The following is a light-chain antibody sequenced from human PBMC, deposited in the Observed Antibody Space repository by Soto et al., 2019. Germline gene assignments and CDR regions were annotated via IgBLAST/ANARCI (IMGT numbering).Light chain of an antibody. J-gene: IGLJ1*01. Sequence: QSVLAQPASVSGSPGQSITISCTGASGYVGTYSLVSWYQQHPGKAPKVVIYEGHKRPSGVPDRFSGSTSVNTASLTISGLQTDDEAHYYCCLYAGATTYVFGTGTKVTVL. V-gene: IGLV2-23*01. CDR1: SGYVGTYSL. CDR2: EGH. CDR3: CLYAGATTYV.